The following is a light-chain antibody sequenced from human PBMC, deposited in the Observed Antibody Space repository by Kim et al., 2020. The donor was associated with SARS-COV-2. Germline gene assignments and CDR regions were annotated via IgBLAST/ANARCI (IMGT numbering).Light chain of an antibody. CDR1: SLRSYY. CDR2: GKN. V-gene: IGLV3-19*01. J-gene: IGLJ2*01. CDR3: NSRDSNDNVV. Sequence: SSELIQDPAVSVALGQTVRITCQGDSLRSYYATWYQQKPGQAPILVIYGKNNRPSGITDRFSGSSSGKTASLTITGPQAGDEADYYCNSRDSNDNVVVGG.